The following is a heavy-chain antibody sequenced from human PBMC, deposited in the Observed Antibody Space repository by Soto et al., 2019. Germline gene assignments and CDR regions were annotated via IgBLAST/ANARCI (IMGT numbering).Heavy chain of an antibody. CDR1: GFTVSSNY. J-gene: IGHJ6*03. V-gene: IGHV3-66*01. CDR3: AREQAAVAGTAYYYYMDV. Sequence: EVQLVESGGGLVQPGGSLRLSCAASGFTVSSNYMSWVRQAPGKGLEWVSVIYSGGSTYYADSVKGRFTISRDNSKNTLSLQMNSLRAEDTAVYYCAREQAAVAGTAYYYYMDVWGKGTTVTVSS. D-gene: IGHD6-19*01. CDR2: IYSGGST.